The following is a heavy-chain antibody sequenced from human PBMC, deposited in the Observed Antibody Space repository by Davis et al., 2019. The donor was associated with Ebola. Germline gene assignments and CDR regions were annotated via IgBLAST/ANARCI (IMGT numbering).Heavy chain of an antibody. J-gene: IGHJ4*02. CDR3: ARHAARGYSYGYEDY. D-gene: IGHD5-18*01. CDR2: IYPGDSDT. Sequence: GESLKISCKASGYSFTSYWIGWVRQMPGKGLEWMGIIYPGDSDTRYSPSFQGQVTISADKSISTAYLQWSSLKASDTAMYYCARHAARGYSYGYEDYWGQGTLVTVSS. CDR1: GYSFTSYW. V-gene: IGHV5-51*01.